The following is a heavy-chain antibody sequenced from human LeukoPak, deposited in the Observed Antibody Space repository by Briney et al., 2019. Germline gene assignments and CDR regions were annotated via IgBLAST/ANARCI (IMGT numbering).Heavy chain of an antibody. D-gene: IGHD3-22*01. CDR3: AKDVRESSGLGPDY. CDR1: GFTFSTYG. Sequence: GGSLRLSCAASGFTFSTYGMHWVRQAPGKGREWVAYIEDDGSNKYYADSVKGRFTISRDNSKNTMYLQMNSLRAEDTAVYYCAKDVRESSGLGPDYWGQGTLVTVSS. J-gene: IGHJ4*02. CDR2: IEDDGSNK. V-gene: IGHV3-30*02.